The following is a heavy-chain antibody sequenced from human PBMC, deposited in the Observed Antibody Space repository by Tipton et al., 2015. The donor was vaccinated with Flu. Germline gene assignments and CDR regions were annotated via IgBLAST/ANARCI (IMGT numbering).Heavy chain of an antibody. Sequence: TLSLTCTVSGGSISSYYWSWVRQPPGKGMEWIGYIYYSGSTNYNPSLNSRVTISVDTSKNQFSLQLSSVTAADAAVYYCARVYYDSSGYTDAFDIWGQGTMVTVSS. CDR1: GGSISSYY. D-gene: IGHD3-22*01. CDR2: IYYSGST. V-gene: IGHV4-59*01. J-gene: IGHJ3*02. CDR3: ARVYYDSSGYTDAFDI.